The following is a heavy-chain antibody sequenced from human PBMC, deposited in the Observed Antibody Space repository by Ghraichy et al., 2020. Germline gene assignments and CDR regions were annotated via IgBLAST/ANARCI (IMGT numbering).Heavy chain of an antibody. D-gene: IGHD1-1*01. CDR2: IYYSGST. CDR1: GGSISSSSYY. CDR3: ARKGYRDNWFDP. V-gene: IGHV4-39*01. Sequence: SETLSLTCTVSGGSISSSSYYWGWIRQPPGKGLEWIGSIYYSGSTYYNPSLKSRVTISVDTSKNQFSLKLSSVTAADTAVYYCARKGYRDNWFDPWGQGTLVTVSS. J-gene: IGHJ5*02.